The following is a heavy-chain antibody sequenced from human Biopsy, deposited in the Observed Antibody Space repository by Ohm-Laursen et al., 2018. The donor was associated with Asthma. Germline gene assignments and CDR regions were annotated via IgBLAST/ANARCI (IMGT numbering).Heavy chain of an antibody. Sequence: SLRLSCSASVLTFSSYGMVWVRLAPGKGLEWVALISNDGANKFYADSVQGRFTISRDNSKNTLYLQMHSLKIEDTAVYFCARQVKSTVFGVSYRKFDFWGQGTLVAVSS. CDR1: VLTFSSYG. CDR3: ARQVKSTVFGVSYRKFDF. D-gene: IGHD3-3*01. J-gene: IGHJ4*02. V-gene: IGHV3-30*19. CDR2: ISNDGANK.